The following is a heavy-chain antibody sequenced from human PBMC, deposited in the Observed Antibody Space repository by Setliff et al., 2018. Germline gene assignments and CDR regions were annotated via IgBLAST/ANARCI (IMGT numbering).Heavy chain of an antibody. V-gene: IGHV4-39*01. CDR3: VTVVQDDLGVALFDY. CDR2: IYYSGRT. D-gene: IGHD3-3*01. Sequence: SETLSLTCIVSHGSISSTSHYWGWVRQSPGRRLEWIGSIYYSGRTYYNPSLKSRVTTSVDTSKNQFSLKLSSVTAADTAIYYCVTVVQDDLGVALFDYWGQGTLVTVSS. J-gene: IGHJ4*02. CDR1: HGSISSTSHY.